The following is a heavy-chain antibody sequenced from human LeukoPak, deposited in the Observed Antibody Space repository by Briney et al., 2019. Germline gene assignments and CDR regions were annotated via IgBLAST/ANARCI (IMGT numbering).Heavy chain of an antibody. Sequence: GGSPRLSCAASGFTFSSYAMIWVRQAPGKGLEWVSTISGSGGSTYYADSVKGRFTISRDNSKNTLYLQMNSLRAEDTAVYYCAKDSAYYYDSSGYYDYWGQGTLVTVSS. CDR3: AKDSAYYYDSSGYYDY. J-gene: IGHJ4*02. CDR1: GFTFSSYA. V-gene: IGHV3-23*01. D-gene: IGHD3-22*01. CDR2: ISGSGGST.